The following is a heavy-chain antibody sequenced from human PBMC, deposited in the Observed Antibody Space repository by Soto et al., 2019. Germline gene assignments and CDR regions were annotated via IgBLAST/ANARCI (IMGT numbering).Heavy chain of an antibody. CDR3: AKDLVLRYFDWLPQYFDY. D-gene: IGHD3-9*01. V-gene: IGHV3-23*01. J-gene: IGHJ4*02. CDR1: GFTFSSYA. CDR2: ISGSGGST. Sequence: PVGSLRLSCAASGFTFSSYAMSWVRQAPGKGLEWVSAISGSGGSTYYADSVKGRFTISRDNSKNTLYLQMNSLRAEDTAVYYCAKDLVLRYFDWLPQYFDYWGQGTLVTVSS.